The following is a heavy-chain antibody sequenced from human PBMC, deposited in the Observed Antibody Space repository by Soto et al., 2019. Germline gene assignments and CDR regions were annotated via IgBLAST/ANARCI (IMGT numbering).Heavy chain of an antibody. J-gene: IGHJ4*02. CDR2: ISYDGSNK. V-gene: IGHV3-30*18. CDR1: GFTFSSYG. Sequence: ESGGGVVQPGRSLRLSCAASGFTFSSYGMHWVRQAPGKGLERVAVISYDGSNKYYADSVKGRFTISRDNSKNTLYLQMNSLRAEHTAVYYCAKVAEYSGYVSFDYWSQGTLVTVSS. D-gene: IGHD5-12*01. CDR3: AKVAEYSGYVSFDY.